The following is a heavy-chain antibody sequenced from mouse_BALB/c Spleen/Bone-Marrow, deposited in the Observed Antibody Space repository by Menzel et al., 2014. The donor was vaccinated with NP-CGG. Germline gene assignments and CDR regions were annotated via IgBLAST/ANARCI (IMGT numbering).Heavy chain of an antibody. D-gene: IGHD2-10*02. CDR2: ISYDGSN. J-gene: IGHJ3*01. CDR1: GYSITSGYY. Sequence: EVQVVESGPGLMKPSQSLSLTCSVTGYSITSGYYWNWIRQFPGNKLEWMGYISYDGSNNYNPSLKNRISITRDTSKNQFFLKLNSVTTEDTATYYCARVYGNYFFAYWGQGTLVTVSA. V-gene: IGHV3-6*02. CDR3: ARVYGNYFFAY.